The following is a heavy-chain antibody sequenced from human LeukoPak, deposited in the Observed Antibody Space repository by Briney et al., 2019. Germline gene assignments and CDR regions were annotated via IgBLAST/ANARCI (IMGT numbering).Heavy chain of an antibody. D-gene: IGHD1-26*01. CDR1: GFSFSSYA. Sequence: GGSLRLSCAASGFSFSSYAMSWVRQAPGKGLEWVSGISDSGDITYYADSVKGRFTISRDNSKNTLYVQMNSLRVEDTAVYFCAKDRRGGSYYAATLDIWGPGTMVTVSS. J-gene: IGHJ3*02. CDR2: ISDSGDIT. V-gene: IGHV3-23*01. CDR3: AKDRRGGSYYAATLDI.